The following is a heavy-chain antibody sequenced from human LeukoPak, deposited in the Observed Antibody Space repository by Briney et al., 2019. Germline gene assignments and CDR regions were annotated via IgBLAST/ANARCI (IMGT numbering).Heavy chain of an antibody. Sequence: PGGSLRLSCAASGFTFSSYEMNWVRQAPGKGLEWVSYISSSGSTIYYADSVKGRFTISRDNAKNSLYLQMNSLRAEDTAVYYCARDIIPAYCSGGSCYGTMLINIDYWGQGTLDTVSS. J-gene: IGHJ4*02. CDR2: ISSSGSTI. D-gene: IGHD2-15*01. CDR3: ARDIIPAYCSGGSCYGTMLINIDY. CDR1: GFTFSSYE. V-gene: IGHV3-48*03.